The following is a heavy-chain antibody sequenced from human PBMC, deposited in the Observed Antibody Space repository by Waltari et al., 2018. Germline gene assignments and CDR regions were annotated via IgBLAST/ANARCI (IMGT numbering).Heavy chain of an antibody. J-gene: IGHJ4*02. CDR2: IYTSGVT. D-gene: IGHD4-17*01. CDR1: GGSISSGSYY. V-gene: IGHV4-61*02. CDR3: AREKRDYGDYRSAPIVLDY. Sequence: QLQLQESGPGLVKPSQTLSLTCTVSGGSISSGSYYWSWIRQPAGKGLGWVWRIYTSGVTNYNPSLQSRVTISVDTSKNQFALKLSSVTAADTAVYYCAREKRDYGDYRSAPIVLDYWGQGTLVTVSS.